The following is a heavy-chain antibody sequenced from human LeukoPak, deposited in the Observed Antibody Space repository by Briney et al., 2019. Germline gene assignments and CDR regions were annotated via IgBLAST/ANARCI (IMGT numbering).Heavy chain of an antibody. CDR1: GGTFSSYA. CDR3: ARFAVHRRLTVAGQFGLDY. Sequence: SVKVSCKASGGTFSSYAISWVRQAPGQGLEWMGGIIPIFGTANYAQKFQGRVTITADESTSTAYMELSSLRSEDTAVYYCARFAVHRRLTVAGQFGLDYWGQGTLVTVSS. J-gene: IGHJ4*02. V-gene: IGHV1-69*13. D-gene: IGHD6-19*01. CDR2: IIPIFGTA.